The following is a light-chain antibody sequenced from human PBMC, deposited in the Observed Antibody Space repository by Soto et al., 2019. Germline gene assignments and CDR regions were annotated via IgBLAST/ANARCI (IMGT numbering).Light chain of an antibody. Sequence: DIQMTQSPSTLSGSVGDRVTITCRASQTISSWLAWYQQKPGKAPKLLIYKASTLKSGVPSRFSDSGSGTEFTHTISSLQPDDFATYYCQHCNSYSEAFGQGTKVELK. J-gene: IGKJ1*01. CDR2: KAS. CDR1: QTISSW. V-gene: IGKV1-5*03. CDR3: QHCNSYSEA.